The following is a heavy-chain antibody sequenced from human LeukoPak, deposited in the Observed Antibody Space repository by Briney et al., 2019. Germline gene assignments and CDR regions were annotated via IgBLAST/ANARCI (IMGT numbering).Heavy chain of an antibody. CDR3: ASPPGYSSSWYVFDY. J-gene: IGHJ4*02. V-gene: IGHV3-30*04. CDR2: ISYDGSNK. D-gene: IGHD6-13*01. Sequence: GGSLRLSCAASGFTFSSYAMHWVRQAPGTGLEWVAVISYDGSNKYYADSVKGRFTISRDNSKNTLYLQMNSLRAEDTAVYYCASPPGYSSSWYVFDYWGQGTLVTVSS. CDR1: GFTFSSYA.